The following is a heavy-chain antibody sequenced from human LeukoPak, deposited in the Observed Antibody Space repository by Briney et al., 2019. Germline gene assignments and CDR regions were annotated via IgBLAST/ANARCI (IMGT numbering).Heavy chain of an antibody. CDR1: GGSFSGYY. CDR3: TNLYSSSWYYYYGMDV. J-gene: IGHJ6*02. D-gene: IGHD6-13*01. CDR2: INHSGST. Sequence: SETLSLTCAVYGGSFSGYYWSWIRQPPGKGLEWIGEINHSGSTNYNPSLKSRVTISVDTSKNQFSLKLSSVTAADTAVYYCTNLYSSSWYYYYGMDVWGQGTTVTVSS. V-gene: IGHV4-34*01.